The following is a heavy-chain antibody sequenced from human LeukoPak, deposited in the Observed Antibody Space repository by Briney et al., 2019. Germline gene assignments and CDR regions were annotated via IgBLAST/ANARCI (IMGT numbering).Heavy chain of an antibody. D-gene: IGHD2/OR15-2a*01. CDR1: GFSLRGSW. CDR2: SKYDGSTK. CDR3: ARSDYFHN. Sequence: GGSLRLSCEASGFSLRGSWMHCVRHAPGKGLMWVSQSKYDGSTKSYAASVRGRFTISKDNTKNTLYLHMDSLRAEDTAVYYCARSDYFHNWGQGTMVVVSA. J-gene: IGHJ3*01. V-gene: IGHV3-74*01.